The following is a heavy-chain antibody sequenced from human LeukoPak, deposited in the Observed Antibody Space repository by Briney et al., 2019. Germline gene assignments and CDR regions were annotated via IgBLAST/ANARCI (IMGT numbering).Heavy chain of an antibody. CDR2: ISSSSSYI. CDR3: ARYGRGQWLASRNWYFDL. D-gene: IGHD6-19*01. J-gene: IGHJ2*01. CDR1: GFTFSSYS. Sequence: GGSLRLSCAASGFTFSSYSMNRVRQAPGKGLEWVSSISSSSSYIYYADSVKGRFTISRDNAKNSLYLQMNSLRAEDTAVYYCARYGRGQWLASRNWYFDLWGRGTLVTVSS. V-gene: IGHV3-21*01.